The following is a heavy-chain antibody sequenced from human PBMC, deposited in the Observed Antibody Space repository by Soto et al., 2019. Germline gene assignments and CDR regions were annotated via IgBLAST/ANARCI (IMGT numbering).Heavy chain of an antibody. J-gene: IGHJ6*03. CDR1: GGSFSGYY. CDR3: ARYCYYYYYYMDV. D-gene: IGHD2-15*01. CDR2: INHSGST. V-gene: IGHV4-34*01. Sequence: SETLSLTCAVYGGSFSGYYWSWIRQPPGKGLEWIGEINHSGSTNYNPSLKSRVTISVDTSKNQFSLKLSSVTAADTAVYYWARYCYYYYYYMDVWGKGTTVTVSS.